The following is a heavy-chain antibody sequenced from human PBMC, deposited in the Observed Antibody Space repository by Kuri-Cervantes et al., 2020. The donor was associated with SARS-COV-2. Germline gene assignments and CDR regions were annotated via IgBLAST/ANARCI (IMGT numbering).Heavy chain of an antibody. CDR1: GFTFNNHS. J-gene: IGHJ6*02. D-gene: IGHD2-21*01. V-gene: IGHV3-30-3*01. CDR2: ISDDGSKT. CDR3: ERVLVRAFYYFYAVDV. Sequence: GESLRLACAASGFTFNNHSLYWVRQAPGKGLEWVAVISDDGSKTYYRDSVKGRFTISRDTSKNTLFLQTNSLRPDDTGVYFCERVLVRAFYYFYAVDVWGQGTMVTVSS.